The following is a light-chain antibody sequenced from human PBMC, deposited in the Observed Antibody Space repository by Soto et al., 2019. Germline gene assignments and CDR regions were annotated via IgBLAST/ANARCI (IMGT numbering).Light chain of an antibody. CDR2: DAS. Sequence: EIVLTQSPGTLSLSPGERATLSCRASQSVSSYLAWYQQKPGQAPRLLIYDASNRATGIPDRFSGSGSGTDLTITISRLEPEDFAVYYCQQYGSSPWTFGQGTKVDIK. CDR1: QSVSSY. CDR3: QQYGSSPWT. J-gene: IGKJ1*01. V-gene: IGKV3-20*01.